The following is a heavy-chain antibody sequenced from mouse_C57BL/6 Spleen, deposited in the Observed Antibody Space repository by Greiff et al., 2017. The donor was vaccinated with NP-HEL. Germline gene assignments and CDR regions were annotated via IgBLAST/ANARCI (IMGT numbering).Heavy chain of an antibody. CDR3: ARAGFSYYAMDY. CDR1: GYTFTDYY. Sequence: QVQLKQSGAELVRPGASVKLSCKASGYTFTDYYINWVKQRPGQGLEWIARIYPGSGNTYYNEKFKGKATLTAEKSSSTAYMQLSSLTSEDSAVYFCARAGFSYYAMDYWGQGTSVTVSS. CDR2: IYPGSGNT. J-gene: IGHJ4*01. V-gene: IGHV1-76*01.